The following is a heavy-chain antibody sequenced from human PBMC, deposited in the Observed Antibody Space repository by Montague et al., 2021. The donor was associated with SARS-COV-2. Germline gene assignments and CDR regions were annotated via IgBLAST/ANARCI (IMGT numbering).Heavy chain of an antibody. V-gene: IGHV4-61*01. D-gene: IGHD3-3*01. CDR2: IYYSGST. J-gene: IGHJ4*02. CDR1: GGSVSSGSCY. CDR3: ARRGTGNYEILDY. Sequence: SETLSLTCPVSGGSVSSGSCYWSWIRQPPGKGLEWIGYIYYSGSTNYNPSLKSRVTISVDTSKNQFSLRVTSVTAADTAVYFCARRGTGNYEILDYWGQGILVTVSS.